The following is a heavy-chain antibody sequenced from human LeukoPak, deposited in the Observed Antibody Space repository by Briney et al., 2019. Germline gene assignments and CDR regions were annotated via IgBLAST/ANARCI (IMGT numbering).Heavy chain of an antibody. CDR2: ISSSSSLI. CDR3: AKVDRGDYSSSPVPYYNYYMNV. D-gene: IGHD6-13*01. Sequence: GGSLRLSCAASGFTFSYYSMNWVRQAPGRGLEWVSCISSSSSLIFYSDSVRGRFTISRDNAKNLLYLQMNSLRVEDTAVYYCAKVDRGDYSSSPVPYYNYYMNVWGKGTTVTVSS. J-gene: IGHJ6*03. CDR1: GFTFSYYS. V-gene: IGHV3-21*01.